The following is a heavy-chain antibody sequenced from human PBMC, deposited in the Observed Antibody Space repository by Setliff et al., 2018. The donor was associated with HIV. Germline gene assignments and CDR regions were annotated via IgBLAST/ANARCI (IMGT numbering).Heavy chain of an antibody. CDR3: ARDRYYDSSGYYWFDAFDI. D-gene: IGHD3-22*01. J-gene: IGHJ3*02. CDR1: GYTFTGYY. CDR2: INPNSGGT. V-gene: IGHV1-2*02. Sequence: GASVKVSCKASGYTFTGYYMHWVRQAPGQGLEWMGWINPNSGGTNYAQKFQGRVTMTRDTSISTAYMELSRLRSGDTAVYYCARDRYYDSSGYYWFDAFDIWGQGTMVTVSS.